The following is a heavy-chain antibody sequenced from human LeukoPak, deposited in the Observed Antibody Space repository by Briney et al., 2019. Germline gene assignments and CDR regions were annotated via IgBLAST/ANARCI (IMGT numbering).Heavy chain of an antibody. V-gene: IGHV3-9*01. Sequence: SLRLSCAASGFTFDDYAMHWVRQAPGKGLEWVSGISWNSGSIGYADSVKGRFTISRENAKNSLYLQMNSLRAGDTAVYYCARVSRGRLGYWGQGTLVTVSS. D-gene: IGHD3-10*01. CDR1: GFTFDDYA. J-gene: IGHJ4*02. CDR3: ARVSRGRLGY. CDR2: ISWNSGSI.